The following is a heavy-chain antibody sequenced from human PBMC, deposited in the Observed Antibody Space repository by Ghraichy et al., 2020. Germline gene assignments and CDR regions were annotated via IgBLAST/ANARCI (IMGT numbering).Heavy chain of an antibody. CDR3: ARDHGSWPRNDAFDI. D-gene: IGHD6-13*01. Sequence: ASVKVSCKASGYTFTSYYMHWVRQAPGQGLEWMGIINPSGGSTSYAQKFQGRVTMTRDTSTSTVYMELSSLRSEDTAVYYCARDHGSWPRNDAFDIWGQGTMVTVSS. CDR1: GYTFTSYY. J-gene: IGHJ3*02. V-gene: IGHV1-46*03. CDR2: INPSGGST.